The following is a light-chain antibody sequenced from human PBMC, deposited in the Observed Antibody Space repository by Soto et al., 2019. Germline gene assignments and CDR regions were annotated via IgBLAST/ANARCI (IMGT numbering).Light chain of an antibody. CDR3: QQRTNWRRT. V-gene: IGKV3-11*01. CDR2: DAS. CDR1: QSVSSY. Sequence: IVLTQSPATLSLFPGERATLSCRASQSVSSYLAWYQQRPGQAPRLLIYDASNRATGIPARCSGSWSGTDFTLTISSLEPEAFAVYYCQQRTNWRRTFGGGTKVEIK. J-gene: IGKJ4*01.